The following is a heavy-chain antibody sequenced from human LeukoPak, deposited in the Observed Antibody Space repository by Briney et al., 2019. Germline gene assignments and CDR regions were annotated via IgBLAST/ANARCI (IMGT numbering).Heavy chain of an antibody. D-gene: IGHD5-18*01. V-gene: IGHV3-23*01. CDR2: ISGSGSST. CDR1: GFTFSNYA. J-gene: IGHJ4*02. Sequence: GGSLRLSCAASGFTFSNYAMSWVRQAPGKGLEWVSAISGSGSSTYYADSVKGRFTISRDNSKSTLYLQMNSLRAEDTAVYYCAKDLSSGYSYGYINYWGQGTLVTVSS. CDR3: AKDLSSGYSYGYINY.